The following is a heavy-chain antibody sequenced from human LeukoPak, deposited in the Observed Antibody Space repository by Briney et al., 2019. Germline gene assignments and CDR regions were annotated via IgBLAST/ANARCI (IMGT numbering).Heavy chain of an antibody. D-gene: IGHD3-16*01. CDR2: INEDASII. CDR1: GFTFSGYW. J-gene: IGHJ4*02. Sequence: PGGSLRLSCAASGFTFSGYWMHWVRQAPGKGLEWVSRINEDASIITYADSVKGRFIISRANTKNSLYLQMNSLRAEDTAVYDCVRDLILVWTPGDDFDFWGQGTLVTVSS. CDR3: VRDLILVWTPGDDFDF. V-gene: IGHV3-74*01.